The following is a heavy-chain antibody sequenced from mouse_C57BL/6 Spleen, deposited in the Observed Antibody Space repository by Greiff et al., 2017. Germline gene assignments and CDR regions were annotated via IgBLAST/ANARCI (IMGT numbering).Heavy chain of an antibody. CDR2: INPNNGGT. J-gene: IGHJ3*01. Sequence: VQLQQSGPELVKPGASVKIPCKASGYTFTDYNMDWVKQSHGKSLEWIGDINPNNGGTIYNQKFKGKATLTVDKSSSTAYMELRSLTSEDTAVYYCARRHYYVTPFAYWGQGTLVTVSA. CDR1: GYTFTDYN. CDR3: ARRHYYVTPFAY. V-gene: IGHV1-18*01. D-gene: IGHD1-2*01.